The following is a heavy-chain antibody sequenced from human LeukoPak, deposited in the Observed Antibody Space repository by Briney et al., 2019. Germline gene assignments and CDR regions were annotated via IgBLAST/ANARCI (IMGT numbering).Heavy chain of an antibody. D-gene: IGHD2-2*01. CDR1: GFTFGDYA. J-gene: IGHJ6*03. V-gene: IGHV3-49*04. Sequence: GGSLRLSCTASGFTFGDYAMSWVRQAPGKGLVWVGFIRSKAYGGTTEYAASVKGRFTISRDDSKSIAYLQMNSLKTEDTAVYYCTREGYCSSTSCYYYYYYYMDVWGKGTTVTVSS. CDR2: IRSKAYGGTT. CDR3: TREGYCSSTSCYYYYYYYMDV.